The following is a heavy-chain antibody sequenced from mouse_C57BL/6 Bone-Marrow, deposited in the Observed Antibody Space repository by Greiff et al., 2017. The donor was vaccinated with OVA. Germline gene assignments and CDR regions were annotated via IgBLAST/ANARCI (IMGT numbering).Heavy chain of an antibody. CDR2: INPSSGYT. Sequence: QVQLQQSGAELARPGASVKMSCKASGYTFTSYTMHWVKQRPGQALEWIGYINPSSGYTKYNQKFKDKATLTADKSSSTAYMQLSSLTSEDSAVYYCAREDGNWFAYWGQGTLVTVSA. CDR1: GYTFTSYT. CDR3: AREDGNWFAY. V-gene: IGHV1-4*01. J-gene: IGHJ3*01. D-gene: IGHD2-1*01.